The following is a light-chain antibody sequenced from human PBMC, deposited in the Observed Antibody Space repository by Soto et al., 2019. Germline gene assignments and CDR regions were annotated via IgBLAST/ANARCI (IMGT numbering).Light chain of an antibody. CDR1: QSVGRN. V-gene: IGKV3-15*01. CDR2: TTS. J-gene: IGKJ4*01. Sequence: QSPGTLSVSPEERVTLSCRPSQSVGRNLAWYQQKPGQAPRLLIYTTSTRAPDIPARFSGSGSGTEFTLTISSLQSEDVAVYYCQQYNNWPDSFGGGTKVEIK. CDR3: QQYNNWPDS.